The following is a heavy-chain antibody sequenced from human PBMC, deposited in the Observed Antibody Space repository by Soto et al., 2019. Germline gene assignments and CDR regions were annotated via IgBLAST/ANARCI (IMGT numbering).Heavy chain of an antibody. D-gene: IGHD3-22*01. V-gene: IGHV3-30-3*01. CDR1: GFTFSSYA. CDR3: ARPGDTSGYSYPSGYYFDY. Sequence: GGSLRLSCAASGFTFSSYAMHWVRQAPGKGLEWVAVISYDGSNKYYADSVKGRFTISRDNSKKKLYLQMNSLRAEDTAVYYCARPGDTSGYSYPSGYYFDYWGQGTLVTVSS. J-gene: IGHJ4*02. CDR2: ISYDGSNK.